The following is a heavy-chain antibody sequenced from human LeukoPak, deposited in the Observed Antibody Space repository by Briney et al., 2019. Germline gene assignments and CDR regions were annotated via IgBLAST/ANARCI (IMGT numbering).Heavy chain of an antibody. CDR2: IYTSGST. D-gene: IGHD1-1*01. CDR1: GGSISSGSYY. J-gene: IGHJ4*02. Sequence: PSQTLSLTCTVSGGSISSGSYYWSWIRQPAGKGLEWIGRIYTSGSTNYNPSLKSRVTISVDTSKNQFSLKLSSVTAADTAVYYCARGGYHNVDYWGQGTLVTVSS. CDR3: ARGGYHNVDY. V-gene: IGHV4-61*02.